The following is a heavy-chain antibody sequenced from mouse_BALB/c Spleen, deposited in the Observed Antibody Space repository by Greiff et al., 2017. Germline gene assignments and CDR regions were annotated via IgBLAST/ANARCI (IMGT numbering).Heavy chain of an antibody. J-gene: IGHJ3*01. CDR3: ARVSY. CDR2: IDPSDSYT. CDR1: GYTFTSYW. Sequence: QVQLQQPGAELVKPGASVKLSCKASGYTFTSYWMHWVKQRPGQGLEWIGEIDPSDSYTNYNQKFKGKATLTVDKSSSTAYMQLSSLTSEDSAVYYCARVSYLGQGTLVTVSA. V-gene: IGHV1-69*02.